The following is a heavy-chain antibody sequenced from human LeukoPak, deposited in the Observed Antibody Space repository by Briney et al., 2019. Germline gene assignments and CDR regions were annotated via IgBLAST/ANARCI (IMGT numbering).Heavy chain of an antibody. Sequence: SETLSLTCAVYGGSFSGYYWSWIRQPPGKGLEWIGEINHSGSTNYNPSLKSRVTISVDTSKNQFSLKLSSVTAADTAVYYCARPYCSGGSCYSNLHYYYMDVWGKGTTVTVSS. D-gene: IGHD2-15*01. CDR2: INHSGST. CDR3: ARPYCSGGSCYSNLHYYYMDV. CDR1: GGSFSGYY. V-gene: IGHV4-34*01. J-gene: IGHJ6*03.